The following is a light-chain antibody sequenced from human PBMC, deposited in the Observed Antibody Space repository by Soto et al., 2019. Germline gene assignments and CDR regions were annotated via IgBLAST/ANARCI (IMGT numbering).Light chain of an antibody. Sequence: EIVLTQSPGTLSLSPGERATLSCRASQSVRSSYLAWYQQKPGQAPRLLIYGASSRASGFPDRFSGSGSGTDFTLTISRLEPEDFAVYYCQQYGSSPYTFGQGTKLEIK. CDR2: GAS. CDR1: QSVRSSY. CDR3: QQYGSSPYT. J-gene: IGKJ2*01. V-gene: IGKV3-20*01.